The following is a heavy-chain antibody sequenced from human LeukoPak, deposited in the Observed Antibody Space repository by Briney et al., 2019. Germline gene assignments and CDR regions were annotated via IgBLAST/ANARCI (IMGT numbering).Heavy chain of an antibody. D-gene: IGHD2-2*01. V-gene: IGHV3-30-3*01. Sequence: GGSLRLSCAASGFTFSSYAMHWVRQAPGKGLEWVADIKYDGSNKYYADSVKGRFTISRDNAKNTLYLQMNSLRAEDTAVYYCARPVVPASIVTPPYGMDVWGQGPTVTVSS. CDR1: GFTFSSYA. CDR2: IKYDGSNK. CDR3: ARPVVPASIVTPPYGMDV. J-gene: IGHJ6*02.